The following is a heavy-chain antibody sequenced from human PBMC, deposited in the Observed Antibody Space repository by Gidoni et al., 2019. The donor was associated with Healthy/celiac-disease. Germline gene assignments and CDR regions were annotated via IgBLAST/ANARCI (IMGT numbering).Heavy chain of an antibody. CDR2: ISGSGGST. Sequence: EVQLVESGGGLVQPGGSLRLSCATSGFTFSSYAMSWVRQAPGKGLEWVSTISGSGGSTYYADSVKGRFTISRDNSKNTLFLQMNTLRAEDTAVYYCAKGRPLTYYYDSSGLKPHAFDIWGQGTMVTVSS. V-gene: IGHV3-23*04. CDR1: GFTFSSYA. D-gene: IGHD3-22*01. CDR3: AKGRPLTYYYDSSGLKPHAFDI. J-gene: IGHJ3*02.